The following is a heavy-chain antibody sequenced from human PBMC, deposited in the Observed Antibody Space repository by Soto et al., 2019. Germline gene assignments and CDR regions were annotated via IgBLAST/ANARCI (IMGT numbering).Heavy chain of an antibody. J-gene: IGHJ6*02. V-gene: IGHV1-3*01. D-gene: IGHD3-10*01. CDR1: GYTFTSYG. Sequence: ASVKVSCKASGYTFTSYGMHWVRQAPGQRLEWMGWINAGNGNTKYSQKFQGRVTITRDTSASTAYMELSSLRSEDTAVYYCASTEYNPSLKGRVTITEDTPKNQCSLKLSCVTAADTAVYYCARIPSGPNDEENSSSAYYYYGVDVWGQGTTVTVSS. CDR3: ASTEYNPSLKGRVTITEDTPKNQCSLKLSCVTAADTAVYYCARIPSGPNDEENSSSAYYYYGVDV. CDR2: INAGNGNT.